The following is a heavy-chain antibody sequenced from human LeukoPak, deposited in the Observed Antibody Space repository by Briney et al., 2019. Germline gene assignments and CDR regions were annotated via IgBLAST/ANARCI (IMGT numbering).Heavy chain of an antibody. CDR2: MTGPADTT. CDR1: GFNFNNFA. CDR3: AKGAEIDH. V-gene: IGHV3-23*01. J-gene: IGHJ4*02. Sequence: GGSLRLSCAASGFNFNNFAMSWVRQAPGKGPEWLSSMTGPADTTYYAESVKGRFTISRDYSKSMVYLQMTSLRVEDTAIYYCAKGAEIDHWGQGTLVTVSS.